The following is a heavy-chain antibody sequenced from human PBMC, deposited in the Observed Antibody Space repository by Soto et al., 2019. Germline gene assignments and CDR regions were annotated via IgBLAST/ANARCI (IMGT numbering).Heavy chain of an antibody. CDR1: GGSISSYY. V-gene: IGHV4-59*01. CDR3: AREGVLRFLEWTDTTDYGMDV. CDR2: IYYSGST. D-gene: IGHD3-3*01. J-gene: IGHJ6*02. Sequence: SETLSLTGTVSGGSISSYYWRWIRQPPGKGLEWIGYIYYSGSTNYNPSLKSRVTISVDTSKNQFSLKLSSVTAADTAVYYCAREGVLRFLEWTDTTDYGMDVWGQGTTVTVSS.